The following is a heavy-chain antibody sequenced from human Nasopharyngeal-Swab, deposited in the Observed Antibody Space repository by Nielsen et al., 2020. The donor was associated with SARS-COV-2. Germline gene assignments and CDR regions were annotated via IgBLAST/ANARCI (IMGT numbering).Heavy chain of an antibody. D-gene: IGHD3-10*01. J-gene: IGHJ6*03. CDR3: AKSPRGFGWFGELYYYYYMDV. CDR2: ISGSGGST. V-gene: IGHV3-23*01. Sequence: GGSLRLSCAASGFTFSSYAMSWVRQAPGRGLEWVSAISGSGGSTYYADSVKGRFTISRDNSKNTLYLQMNSLRAEDTAVYYCAKSPRGFGWFGELYYYYYMDVWGKGTTVTVSS. CDR1: GFTFSSYA.